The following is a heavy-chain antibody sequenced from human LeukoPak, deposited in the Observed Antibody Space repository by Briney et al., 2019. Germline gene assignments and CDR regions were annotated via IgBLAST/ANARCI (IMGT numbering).Heavy chain of an antibody. J-gene: IGHJ4*02. Sequence: SETLSLTCTVSGGSISGSSYYWGWIRQPPGKGLEWIGSIYYSGSTNYNPSLKSRVTISVDTSKNQFSLKLSSVTAADTAVYYCARSVGAGYCSSTSCRPFDYWGQGTLVTVSS. CDR2: IYYSGST. V-gene: IGHV4-39*07. CDR3: ARSVGAGYCSSTSCRPFDY. D-gene: IGHD2-2*03. CDR1: GGSISGSSYY.